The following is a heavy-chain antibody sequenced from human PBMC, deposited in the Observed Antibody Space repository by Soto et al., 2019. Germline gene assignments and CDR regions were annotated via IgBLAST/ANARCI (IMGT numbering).Heavy chain of an antibody. CDR1: GGSISSGGYY. CDR2: IYYSGST. Sequence: SETLSLTCTVSGGSISSGGYYWSWIRQHPGKGLEWIGYIYYSGSTNYNPSLKSRVTISVDTSKNQFSLKLSAVTSADTAGYYCAIYILSPGVYTAFDYCGQGTLVPVSS. J-gene: IGHJ4*02. CDR3: AIYILSPGVYTAFDY. V-gene: IGHV4-61*08. D-gene: IGHD2-8*01.